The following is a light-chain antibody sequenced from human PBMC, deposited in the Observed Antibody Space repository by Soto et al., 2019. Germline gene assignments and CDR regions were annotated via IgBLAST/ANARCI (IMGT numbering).Light chain of an antibody. V-gene: IGKV3-11*01. CDR3: QHPSNLLVT. Sequence: GAKMSPAAVSLSRGERAALSCGASQSVSSYLAWYQQKPGQAPRLLIYDASNRATGIPARFSGSGSGTDFTLTISSLEPEDFTLYYCQHPSNLLVTLGQGTNVDIK. CDR1: QSVSSY. CDR2: DAS. J-gene: IGKJ1*01.